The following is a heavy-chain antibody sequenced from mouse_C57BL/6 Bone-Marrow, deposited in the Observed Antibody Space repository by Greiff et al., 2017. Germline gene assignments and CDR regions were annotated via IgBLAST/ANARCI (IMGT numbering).Heavy chain of an antibody. V-gene: IGHV1-72*01. J-gene: IGHJ2*01. Sequence: VKQSCKASGYTFTSYWMHWVKQRPGRGLEWIGRIDPNSGGTKYNEKFKSKATLTVDKPSSTAYMPLSSLTSEDSAVYYCARPLYYGSSYGPFDYWGQGTTLTVSS. CDR2: IDPNSGGT. CDR3: ARPLYYGSSYGPFDY. D-gene: IGHD1-1*01. CDR1: GYTFTSYW.